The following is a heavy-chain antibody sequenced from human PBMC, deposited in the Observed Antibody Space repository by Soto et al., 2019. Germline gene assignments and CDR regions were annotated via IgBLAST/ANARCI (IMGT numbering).Heavy chain of an antibody. Sequence: QITLKESGPTLVKPTQTLTLTCTFSGFSLTTNGVGVGWIRQPPGKALEWLALMYWDDDERYSPSLRSRLTITKDTSKNQVVLTMTNMDPVDTATYYCAHIPVDDAFDVWGPGTMVTVSS. CDR3: AHIPVDDAFDV. CDR1: GFSLTTNGVG. J-gene: IGHJ3*01. CDR2: MYWDDDE. V-gene: IGHV2-5*02.